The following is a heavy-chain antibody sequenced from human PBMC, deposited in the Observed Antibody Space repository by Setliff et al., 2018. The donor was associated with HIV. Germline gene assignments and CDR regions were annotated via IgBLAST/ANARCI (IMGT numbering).Heavy chain of an antibody. Sequence: PSETLSLTCTVSGGSINSGSYYWGWIRQPPEKGLEWIGTMFYSGSTYYNPSLKSRVTIFIDTSKNQFSLRLSSVTAADTAVYYGARFYDYYGHRLDYWGQGTQVTVSS. D-gene: IGHD3-16*01. CDR1: GGSINSGSYY. CDR2: MFYSGST. J-gene: IGHJ4*02. CDR3: ARFYDYYGHRLDY. V-gene: IGHV4-39*01.